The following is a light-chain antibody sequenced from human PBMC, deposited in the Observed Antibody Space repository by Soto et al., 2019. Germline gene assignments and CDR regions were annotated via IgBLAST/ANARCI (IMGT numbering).Light chain of an antibody. CDR1: SSDVGGYNY. V-gene: IGLV2-11*01. CDR3: NSYTTSSTYV. CDR2: GVS. Sequence: QSALTQPRSVSGSPGQSVTISCTGTSSDVGGYNYVSWYQQHPGKAPKLMIYGVSERPSGVPDRFSGSKSGNTASLTISGLQAEDEADYFCNSYTTSSTYVFGTGTKLTVL. J-gene: IGLJ1*01.